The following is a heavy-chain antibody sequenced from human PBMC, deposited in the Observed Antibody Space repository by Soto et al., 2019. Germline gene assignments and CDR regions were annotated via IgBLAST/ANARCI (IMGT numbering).Heavy chain of an antibody. Sequence: PGGSLRPSFPSSGFTFSTYSMNWFRQAPGKGLEWLSYISNSSSSIYYAESVKGRFTISRDNAKNSLYLQMNSLRDEDTAVYYCARDGYCISTSCYGSFDYWGQGTLVTVSS. V-gene: IGHV3-48*02. J-gene: IGHJ4*02. CDR3: ARDGYCISTSCYGSFDY. CDR1: GFTFSTYS. CDR2: ISNSSSSI. D-gene: IGHD2-2*03.